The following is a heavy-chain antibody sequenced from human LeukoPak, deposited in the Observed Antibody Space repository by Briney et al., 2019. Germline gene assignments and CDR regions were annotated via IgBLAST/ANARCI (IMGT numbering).Heavy chain of an antibody. V-gene: IGHV4-31*03. CDR1: GGSISSGGYY. D-gene: IGHD3-3*01. J-gene: IGHJ4*02. CDR2: IYYSGST. CDR3: AIFRAPFLEWFIV. Sequence: PSETLSLTCTVSGGSISSGGYYWSWIRQHPGKGLEWIGYIYYSGSTYYNPSLKSRVTISVDTSKNQFSLKLSSVTAADTAVYYCAIFRAPFLEWFIVWGQGTLVTVSS.